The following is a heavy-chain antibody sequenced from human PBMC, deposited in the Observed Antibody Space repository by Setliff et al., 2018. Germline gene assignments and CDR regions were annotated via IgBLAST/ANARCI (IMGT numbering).Heavy chain of an antibody. CDR2: IYYSGST. J-gene: IGHJ4*02. Sequence: PSETLSLTCTVSGGSISSSSYYWGWIRQPPGKGLEWIGSIYYSGSTYYNPSLKSRVTISVDTSKNQFSLKLSSVTAADTAVYYCAGIYDGYGYGPWIFDYWGQGTLVTVSS. CDR1: GGSISSSSYY. CDR3: AGIYDGYGYGPWIFDY. V-gene: IGHV4-39*01. D-gene: IGHD5-18*01.